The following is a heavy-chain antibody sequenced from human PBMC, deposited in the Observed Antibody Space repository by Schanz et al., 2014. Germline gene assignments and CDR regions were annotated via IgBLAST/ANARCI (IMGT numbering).Heavy chain of an antibody. CDR1: GYTFAVYY. CDR2: INPNSGDT. V-gene: IGHV1-2*02. J-gene: IGHJ4*02. D-gene: IGHD1-26*01. Sequence: QVQLVQSGAEVKKPGASVKVSCKASGYTFAVYYIHWVRQAPGQGLEFMGWINPNSGDTEYGQQFEGRVTLTRDTSISTAYMELSSLTSDDTAVYYCARERPRKGDFDYWGQGTLVTVSS. CDR3: ARERPRKGDFDY.